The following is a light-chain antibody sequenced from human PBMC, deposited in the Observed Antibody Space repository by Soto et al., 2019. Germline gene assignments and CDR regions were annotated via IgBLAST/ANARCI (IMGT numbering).Light chain of an antibody. J-gene: IGLJ3*02. Sequence: QSVLTQPPSASGTPGQRVTISCSGSSSNIGSTTVNWYQQLPGTAPKLLIYSNSQRPSGVPDRFSGSKSGTSASLAISGLQSEDEADYYCAAWDDSLNAWVFGGGTQLTVL. CDR2: SNS. CDR3: AAWDDSLNAWV. V-gene: IGLV1-44*01. CDR1: SSNIGSTT.